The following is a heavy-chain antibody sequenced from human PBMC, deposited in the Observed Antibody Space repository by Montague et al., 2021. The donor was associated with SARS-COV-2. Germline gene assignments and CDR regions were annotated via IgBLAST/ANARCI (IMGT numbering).Heavy chain of an antibody. D-gene: IGHD6-13*01. Sequence: SLRLSCAASGFTFSSYEMNWVRQAPGKGLEWVSYISSSGSTKYYSDSVKGRFTISRDNAKNSLYLQMNSLRAEDTAVYYCAAGLIAAAGYWGQGTLVTVSS. CDR1: GFTFSSYE. CDR2: ISSSGSTK. V-gene: IGHV3-48*03. J-gene: IGHJ4*02. CDR3: AAGLIAAAGY.